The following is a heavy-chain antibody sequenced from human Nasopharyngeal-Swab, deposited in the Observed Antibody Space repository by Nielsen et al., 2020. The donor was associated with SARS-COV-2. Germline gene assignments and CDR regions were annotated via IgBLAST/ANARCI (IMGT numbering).Heavy chain of an antibody. CDR3: ARSGRITIFGVFINYYYYMDV. Sequence: WVRQAPGQGLEWMGIINPTGGSTSYAQKFQGRVTMTRDTSTSTVYMELSSLRSEDTAVYYCARSGRITIFGVFINYYYYMDVWGKGTTVTVSS. CDR2: INPTGGST. D-gene: IGHD3-3*01. J-gene: IGHJ6*03. V-gene: IGHV1-46*01.